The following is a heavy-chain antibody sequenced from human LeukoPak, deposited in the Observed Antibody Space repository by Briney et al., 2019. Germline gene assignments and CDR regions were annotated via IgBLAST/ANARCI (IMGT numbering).Heavy chain of an antibody. V-gene: IGHV3-33*01. D-gene: IGHD5-18*01. J-gene: IGHJ4*02. CDR3: ARDRSYGYGGEYFDY. CDR2: IWCDGSNK. Sequence: GGSLRLSCAASGFTFSSYGMHWVRQAPGKGLEWVAVIWCDGSNKYYAGSVKGRFTISRDNSKKTLYLQMNSLRAEDTAVYYCARDRSYGYGGEYFDYWGQGTLVTVSS. CDR1: GFTFSSYG.